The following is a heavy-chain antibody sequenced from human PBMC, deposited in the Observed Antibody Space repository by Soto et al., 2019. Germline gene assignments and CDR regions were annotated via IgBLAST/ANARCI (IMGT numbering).Heavy chain of an antibody. CDR2: FRAGGDDGTT. V-gene: IGHV3-23*01. Sequence: VGSLRLSCVASGFTFSSYSMSWVRQAPGKGLEWVSGFRAGGDDGTTYYADSVKGRFTISRDNSKNTLFPQMNSLRAEDTAIYYCAKKVNSGSGSQYFDYFGQGTLVTVSS. CDR1: GFTFSSYS. D-gene: IGHD3-10*01. CDR3: AKKVNSGSGSQYFDY. J-gene: IGHJ4*02.